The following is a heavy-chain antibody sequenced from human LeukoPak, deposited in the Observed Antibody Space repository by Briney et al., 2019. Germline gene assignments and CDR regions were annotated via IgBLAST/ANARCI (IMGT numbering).Heavy chain of an antibody. CDR2: ISAYNGNT. V-gene: IGHV1-18*01. Sequence: ASVMVSCKASGYTFTSYGISWVRQAPGQGLEWMGWISAYNGNTNYAQKLQGRVTMTTDTSTSTAYMELRSLRSDDTAVYYCARRSGSYYYYYYMDVWGKGTTVTVSS. D-gene: IGHD1-26*01. CDR3: ARRSGSYYYYYYMDV. CDR1: GYTFTSYG. J-gene: IGHJ6*03.